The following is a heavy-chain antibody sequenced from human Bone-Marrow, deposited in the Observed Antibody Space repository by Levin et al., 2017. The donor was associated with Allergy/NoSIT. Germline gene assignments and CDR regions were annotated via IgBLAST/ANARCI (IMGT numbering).Heavy chain of an antibody. V-gene: IGHV3-13*04. D-gene: IGHD6-6*01. CDR3: ARERSEYSTSSAVRYFDL. CDR2: IDTAGDS. Sequence: GGSLRLSCAASGFTFSSYDMHWVRQAPGKGLEWVSVIDTAGDSNYPGSVKGRFTISRDDAKNSLYLQMNSLRAGDTAVYYCARERSEYSTSSAVRYFDLWGRGTLVTVSS. J-gene: IGHJ2*01. CDR1: GFTFSSYD.